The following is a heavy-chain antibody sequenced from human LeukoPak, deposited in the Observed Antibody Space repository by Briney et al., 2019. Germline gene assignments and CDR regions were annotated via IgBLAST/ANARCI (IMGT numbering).Heavy chain of an antibody. CDR1: GYTFTSYY. D-gene: IGHD6-13*01. Sequence: ASVKVSCKASGYTFTSYYMHWVRQAPGQGLEWMGIINPSGGSTIYAQKFQGRVTMTRDMSTSTIYMELSSLRSEDTAVYYCARGRPTTSIAAAGVNWFDPWGQGTLVTVSS. V-gene: IGHV1-46*01. CDR2: INPSGGST. CDR3: ARGRPTTSIAAAGVNWFDP. J-gene: IGHJ5*02.